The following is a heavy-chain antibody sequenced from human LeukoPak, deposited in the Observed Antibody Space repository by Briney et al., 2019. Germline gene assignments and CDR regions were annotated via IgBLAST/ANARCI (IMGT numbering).Heavy chain of an antibody. V-gene: IGHV3-74*01. CDR2: INSDGSSI. J-gene: IGHJ4*02. Sequence: GGSLRLSCAASGLTFSNYWMYWVRQAPGKGLVWVSRINSDGSSINYADSVKGRFTISRDNAKNTVYLQMNSLRAEDTAMYYCGSDLRSGYWGQGTLVTVS. CDR1: GLTFSNYW. CDR3: GSDLRSGY.